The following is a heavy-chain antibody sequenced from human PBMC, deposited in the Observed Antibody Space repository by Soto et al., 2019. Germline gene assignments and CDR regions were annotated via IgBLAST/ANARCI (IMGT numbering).Heavy chain of an antibody. V-gene: IGHV1-18*04. CDR2: INTYNGNT. CDR1: GYTFISYA. D-gene: IGHD2-15*01. Sequence: SVKVSCKASGYTFISYAISWVRQAPGQGLEWMGWINTYNGNTNYAQKLQGRVTMTTDTSTSTAYMELRSLRSDDTAVYYCARDRGYCSGGRCSSDWFDPWGQGTLVTVSS. CDR3: ARDRGYCSGGRCSSDWFDP. J-gene: IGHJ5*02.